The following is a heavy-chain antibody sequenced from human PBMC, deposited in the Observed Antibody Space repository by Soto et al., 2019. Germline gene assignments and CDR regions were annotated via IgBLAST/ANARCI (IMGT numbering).Heavy chain of an antibody. CDR2: IYYSGST. D-gene: IGHD2-2*01. J-gene: IGHJ6*02. Sequence: SETLSLTCTVSGGSISSYYWSWIRQPPGKGLEWIGYIYYSGSTNYNPSLKSRVTISVDTSKNQFSLRLSSVTAADTAVYYCASSIVVVPAAMLPYYYYGMDVWGQGTTVTVSS. CDR3: ASSIVVVPAAMLPYYYYGMDV. CDR1: GGSISSYY. V-gene: IGHV4-59*01.